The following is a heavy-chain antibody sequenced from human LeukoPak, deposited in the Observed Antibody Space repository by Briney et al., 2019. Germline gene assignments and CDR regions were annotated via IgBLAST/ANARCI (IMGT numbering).Heavy chain of an antibody. CDR3: ARDRGYSTFDY. D-gene: IGHD4-23*01. CDR1: GFTFSNHG. J-gene: IGHJ4*02. Sequence: GGSLRLSCAGSGFTFSNHGMSWVRQAPGKGLEWVANMKEDGGEINYVDSVKGRFTISRDNAKNSLFLQMNSLRVEDTAVYYCARDRGYSTFDYWGQGTLVTVSS. V-gene: IGHV3-7*01. CDR2: MKEDGGEI.